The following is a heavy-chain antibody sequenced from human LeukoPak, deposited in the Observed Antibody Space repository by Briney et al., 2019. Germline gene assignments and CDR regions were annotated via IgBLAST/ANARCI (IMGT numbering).Heavy chain of an antibody. V-gene: IGHV4-61*02. Sequence: SETLSLTCTVSGGSITSGSYYWSWIRQPAGKGLEWIGRIYTSGSTNYNPSLKSRVTISVDTSKNQFSLKLSSVTAADTAVYYCAGGDWLVGPNNNWFDPWGQGTLVIVSS. CDR3: AGGDWLVGPNNNWFDP. J-gene: IGHJ5*02. D-gene: IGHD1-26*01. CDR2: IYTSGST. CDR1: GGSITSGSYY.